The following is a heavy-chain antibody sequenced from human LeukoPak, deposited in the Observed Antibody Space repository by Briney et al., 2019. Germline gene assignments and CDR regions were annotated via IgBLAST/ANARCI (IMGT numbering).Heavy chain of an antibody. CDR3: ARVYDFWSGYLGYYYYMDV. V-gene: IGHV1-69*06. CDR1: GGTFSSYA. D-gene: IGHD3-3*01. CDR2: IIPIFGTA. J-gene: IGHJ6*03. Sequence: RASVKVSCKASGGTFSSYAISWVRQAPGQGLEWMGGIIPIFGTANYAQKFQGRVTITADKSTSTAHMELSSLRSEDTAVYYCARVYDFWSGYLGYYYYMDVWGKGTTVTVSS.